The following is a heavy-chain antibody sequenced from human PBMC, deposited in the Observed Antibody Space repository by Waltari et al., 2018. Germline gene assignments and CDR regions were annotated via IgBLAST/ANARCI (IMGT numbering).Heavy chain of an antibody. CDR2: HDPSDSYT. Sequence: EVQLVQSGAEVKKPGESLRISCKGSGYSFTSYWISWVRQMPGKGLEWMGRHDPSDSYTNYSPSFQGHVTISADKSISTAYLQWSSLKASDTAMYYCARLEVSAYDQRVVDYWGQGALVTVSS. CDR1: GYSFTSYW. CDR3: ARLEVSAYDQRVVDY. V-gene: IGHV5-10-1*03. D-gene: IGHD5-12*01. J-gene: IGHJ4*02.